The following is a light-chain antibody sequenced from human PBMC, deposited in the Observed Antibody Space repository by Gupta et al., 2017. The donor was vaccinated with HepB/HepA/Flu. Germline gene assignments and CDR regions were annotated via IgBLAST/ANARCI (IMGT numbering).Light chain of an antibody. Sequence: VLTQSPGTLSLSPGARATLSCRASRSVSSAFLGWYQQKPGQAPRLLIFGASNRATGIPDRFSGSGSGTDFTLTISRLEPEDFAVYYCHQYGISPGTFGRGTKVEIK. CDR3: HQYGISPGT. CDR2: GAS. J-gene: IGKJ1*01. CDR1: RSVSSAF. V-gene: IGKV3-20*01.